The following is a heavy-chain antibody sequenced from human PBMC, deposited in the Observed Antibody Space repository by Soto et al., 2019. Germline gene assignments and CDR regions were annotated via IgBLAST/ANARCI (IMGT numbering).Heavy chain of an antibody. D-gene: IGHD4-4*01. Sequence: EVQLVESGGGLDKRGGSLRLSCAASGFTFSSYSMNWVRQAPGKGLEWVSSISSSSSYIYYADSVKGRFTISRDNAKNSLYLQMNSLRAEDTAVYYCARDFIRHGYSVYYYYGMDVWGQGTTVTVSS. CDR2: ISSSSSYI. J-gene: IGHJ6*02. CDR1: GFTFSSYS. V-gene: IGHV3-21*01. CDR3: ARDFIRHGYSVYYYYGMDV.